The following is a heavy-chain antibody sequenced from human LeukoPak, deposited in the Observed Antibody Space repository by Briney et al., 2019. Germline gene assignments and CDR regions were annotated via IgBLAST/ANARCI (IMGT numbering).Heavy chain of an antibody. D-gene: IGHD3-10*01. CDR3: ARDRSYGSGNYYPDY. V-gene: IGHV3-33*01. CDR2: VCYDGSDK. Sequence: PARSLSLSCAASGFTFSTYGIHWVRQPPGTGIDLVALVCYDGSDKFYEDPVKGRFTISRDNSNNTQYLQMNSLRAEDTAGYYCARDRSYGSGNYYPDYWGQGTLVTVSS. CDR1: GFTFSTYG. J-gene: IGHJ4*02.